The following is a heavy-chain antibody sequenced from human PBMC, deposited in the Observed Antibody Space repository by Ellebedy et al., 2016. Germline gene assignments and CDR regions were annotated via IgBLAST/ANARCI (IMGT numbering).Heavy chain of an antibody. D-gene: IGHD2-2*01. V-gene: IGHV3-48*01. CDR1: GFTFSSYS. CDR3: ATGLRYCSSTSCYSAFDI. Sequence: GGSLRLSXAASGFTFSSYSMNWVRQAPGKGLEWVSYISSSSSTIYYADSVKGRFTISRDNSKNTLYLQMNSLRAEDTAVYYCATGLRYCSSTSCYSAFDIWGQGTMVTVSS. CDR2: ISSSSSTI. J-gene: IGHJ3*02.